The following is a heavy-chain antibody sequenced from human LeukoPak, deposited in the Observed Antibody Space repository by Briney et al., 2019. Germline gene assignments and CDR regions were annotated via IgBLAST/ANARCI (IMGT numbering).Heavy chain of an antibody. Sequence: GGSLRLSCAASGFTFSSYSMNWVRQAPGKGLEWVSSISSSSSYIYYADSVKGRFTISRDNAKNSLYLQMNSLRAEDTAVNYCARWVVDYYDSSGPFDYWGQGTLVTVSS. J-gene: IGHJ4*02. CDR3: ARWVVDYYDSSGPFDY. CDR2: ISSSSSYI. D-gene: IGHD3-22*01. V-gene: IGHV3-21*01. CDR1: GFTFSSYS.